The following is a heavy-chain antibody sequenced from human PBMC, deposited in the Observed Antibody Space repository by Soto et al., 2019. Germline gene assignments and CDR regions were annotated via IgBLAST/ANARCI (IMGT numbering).Heavy chain of an antibody. CDR1: GFTFSTYA. D-gene: IGHD3-16*01. V-gene: IGHV3-23*01. CDR3: AKHDGPYYIYNTMDV. J-gene: IGHJ6*02. CDR2: IIGGGGNT. Sequence: EVQLLESGGGLVQPGGSLRLSCAASGFTFSTYAMSWVRQAPGKGLEWVSAIIGGGGNTNYADSVRGRFTISRDNSKSTVSLQMNSLRTEDTAVYYCAKHDGPYYIYNTMDVWGQGTTVSVSS.